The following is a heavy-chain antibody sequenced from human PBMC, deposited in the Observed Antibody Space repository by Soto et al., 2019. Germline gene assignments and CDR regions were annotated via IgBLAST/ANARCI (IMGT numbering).Heavy chain of an antibody. J-gene: IGHJ4*02. CDR3: AKDITIFGVVIISIPRFDY. D-gene: IGHD3-3*01. CDR1: GFTFSDYS. V-gene: IGHV3-23*01. CDR2: ITGSRGKT. Sequence: GGSLRLSCAASGFTFSDYSMHWVRQAPGKGLEWVSVITGSRGKTYYADSVKGRFTISRDNSKNTLYLQMNSLRAEDTAVYYCAKDITIFGVVIISIPRFDYWGQGTLVTVSS.